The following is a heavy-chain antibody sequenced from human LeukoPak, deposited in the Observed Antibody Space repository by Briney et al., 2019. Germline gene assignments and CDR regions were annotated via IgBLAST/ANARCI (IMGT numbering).Heavy chain of an antibody. CDR1: GGTFSSYA. V-gene: IGHV1-69*13. Sequence: SVKVSCKASGGTFSSYAISWVRQAPGQGLEWMGGIIPIFGTANYAQKFQGRVTITADESTSTAYMELSSLRSEDTAVYYCATATGGEQLVLFDYWGQGTLVTVSS. D-gene: IGHD6-6*01. J-gene: IGHJ4*02. CDR3: ATATGGEQLVLFDY. CDR2: IIPIFGTA.